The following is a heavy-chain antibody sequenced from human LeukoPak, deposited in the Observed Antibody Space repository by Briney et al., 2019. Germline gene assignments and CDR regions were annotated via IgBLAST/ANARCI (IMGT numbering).Heavy chain of an antibody. D-gene: IGHD4-17*01. CDR1: GFTFSSHW. J-gene: IGHJ4*02. V-gene: IGHV3-74*01. CDR3: ASGSGDYGDPFDY. Sequence: GGSLRLSCSASGFTFSSHWMHWVRQAPGKGLVWVARINGDGSDTNYAGSVRGRFTISRDNAKNTLYLQMNSLRAEDTAVYYCASGSGDYGDPFDYWGQGTLVTVSS. CDR2: INGDGSDT.